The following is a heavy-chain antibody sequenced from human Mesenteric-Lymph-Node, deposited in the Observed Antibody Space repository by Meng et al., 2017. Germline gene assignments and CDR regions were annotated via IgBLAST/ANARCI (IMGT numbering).Heavy chain of an antibody. V-gene: IGHV3-20*04. D-gene: IGHD2-21*01. J-gene: IGHJ6*02. CDR1: GYSISSGYY. CDR3: AASIPEYYYYGMDV. CDR2: INWNGGST. Sequence: ETLSLTCTVSGYSISSGYYWGWIRQAPGKGLEWVSGINWNGGSTGYADSVKGRFTISRDNAKNSLYLQMNSLRAEDTALYYCAASIPEYYYYGMDVWGQGTTVTVSS.